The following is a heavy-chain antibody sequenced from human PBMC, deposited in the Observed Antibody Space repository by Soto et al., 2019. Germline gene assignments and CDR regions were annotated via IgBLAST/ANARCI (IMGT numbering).Heavy chain of an antibody. Sequence: SETLSLTCTVSGGSISSSSYYWGWIRQPPGKGLEWIGSIYYSGSTYYNPSLKSRVTISVDTSKNQFSLKLSSVTAADTAVYYCARTFYDSSGPSPFDYWGQGTLVTVSS. J-gene: IGHJ4*02. CDR1: GGSISSSSYY. CDR2: IYYSGST. V-gene: IGHV4-39*01. D-gene: IGHD3-22*01. CDR3: ARTFYDSSGPSPFDY.